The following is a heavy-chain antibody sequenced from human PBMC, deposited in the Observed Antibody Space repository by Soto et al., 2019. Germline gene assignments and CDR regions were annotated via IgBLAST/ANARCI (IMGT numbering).Heavy chain of an antibody. J-gene: IGHJ4*02. CDR1: GFTLSSYA. Sequence: PGGSLGLSCAASGFTLSSYAMSWVRQAPGKGLEWVSAISGSGGSTYYADSVKGRFTISRDNSKNTLYLQMNSLRAEDTAVYYCAKDYYGSGSYYNVPYYFDYWGQGTLVTVSS. CDR3: AKDYYGSGSYYNVPYYFDY. CDR2: ISGSGGST. V-gene: IGHV3-23*01. D-gene: IGHD3-10*01.